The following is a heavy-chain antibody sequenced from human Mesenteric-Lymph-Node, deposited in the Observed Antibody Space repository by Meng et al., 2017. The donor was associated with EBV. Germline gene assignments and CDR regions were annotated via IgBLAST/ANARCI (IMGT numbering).Heavy chain of an antibody. V-gene: IGHV1-18*01. CDR1: GYTFTSYG. Sequence: QVQLGQSGAEVGKPGASVKVSCKASGYTFTSYGFSWVRQVPGQGLEWMGWISAYNGNTDYAQKFQDRVTLTTDTSTSTAYMELRSLRSDDTAVYYCAKGPQQWLADYWGQGTLVTVSS. CDR3: AKGPQQWLADY. CDR2: ISAYNGNT. D-gene: IGHD6-19*01. J-gene: IGHJ4*02.